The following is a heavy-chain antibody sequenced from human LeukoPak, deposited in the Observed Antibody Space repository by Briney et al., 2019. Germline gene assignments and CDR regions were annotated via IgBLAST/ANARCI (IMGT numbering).Heavy chain of an antibody. V-gene: IGHV3-21*01. Sequence: GGSLRLSCAASGFTFRSYSMNWVRQAPGKGLEWVSSISSSSSYIYYADSVKGRFTISRDNAKNSLYLQMNSLRAEDTAVYYCARAWRGAFDIWGQGTMVTVSS. J-gene: IGHJ3*02. D-gene: IGHD3-3*01. CDR2: ISSSSSYI. CDR1: GFTFRSYS. CDR3: ARAWRGAFDI.